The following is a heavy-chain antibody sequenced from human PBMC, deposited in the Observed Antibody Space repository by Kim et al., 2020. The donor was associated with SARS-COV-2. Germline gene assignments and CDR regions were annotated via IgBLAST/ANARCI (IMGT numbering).Heavy chain of an antibody. CDR1: GYTFTSYY. CDR2: INPSGGST. CDR3: ARVGNYYDSSGYWPLSY. V-gene: IGHV1-46*01. D-gene: IGHD3-22*01. J-gene: IGHJ4*02. Sequence: ASVKVSCKASGYTFTSYYMHWVRQAPGQGLEWMGIINPSGGSTSYAQKFQGRVTMTRDTSTSTVYMELSSLRSEDTAVYYCARVGNYYDSSGYWPLSYWGQGTLVTVSS.